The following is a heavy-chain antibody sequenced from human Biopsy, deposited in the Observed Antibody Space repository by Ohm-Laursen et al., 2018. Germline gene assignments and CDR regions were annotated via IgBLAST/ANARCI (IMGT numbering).Heavy chain of an antibody. V-gene: IGHV4-59*01. CDR3: ARATNSTGWPYYYFYGMDV. J-gene: IGHJ6*02. CDR2: IYYSGST. CDR1: GGSISSSY. Sequence: SETLSLTCSVSGGSISSSYWSWIRQPPGKGLEWIGGIYYSGSTNYNPSLKSRVTMSVDTSKNQFSLRLNSVTAADTAVYYCARATNSTGWPYYYFYGMDVWGQGTTVTVSS. D-gene: IGHD2/OR15-2a*01.